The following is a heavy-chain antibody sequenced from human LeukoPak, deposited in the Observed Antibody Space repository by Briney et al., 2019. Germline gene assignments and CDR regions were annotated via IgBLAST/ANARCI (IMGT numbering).Heavy chain of an antibody. CDR1: GFTFDDYA. CDR2: ISWNSGSI. V-gene: IGHV3-9*01. Sequence: GGSLRLSCAASGFTFDDYAMHWVRQAPGKGLEWVSGISWNSGSIGYADSVKGRFTISRDNAKNSLYLQMNGLRAEDTALYYCAKDKGIAAAGDYYGMDVWGQGTTVTVSS. CDR3: AKDKGIAAAGDYYGMDV. J-gene: IGHJ6*02. D-gene: IGHD6-13*01.